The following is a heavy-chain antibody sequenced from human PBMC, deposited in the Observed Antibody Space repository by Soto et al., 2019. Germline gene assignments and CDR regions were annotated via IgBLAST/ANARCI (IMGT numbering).Heavy chain of an antibody. D-gene: IGHD3-3*01. CDR3: ARARKGSGSDYYYHYGMDV. CDR2: INHSGSA. J-gene: IGHJ6*04. Sequence: SETLSLTCSVYGGSFSDYYWSWIRQPPGKGLEWIGEINHSGSANYNPSLKSRVTISVHTSKNQFSLKLSSVTAADTAVYYCARARKGSGSDYYYHYGMDVWGKGTTVTVSS. CDR1: GGSFSDYY. V-gene: IGHV4-34*01.